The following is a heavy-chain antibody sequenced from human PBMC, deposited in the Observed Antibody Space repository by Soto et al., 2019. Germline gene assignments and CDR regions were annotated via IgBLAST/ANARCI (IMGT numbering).Heavy chain of an antibody. CDR1: GFTFSSYG. CDR2: ISYDGSNK. Sequence: QVQLVESGGGVVQPGRSLRLSCAASGFTFSSYGMHWVRQAPGKGLEWVAVISYDGSNKYYADSVKGRFTISRDNSKNTLYLQMNSLRAEDTAVYYCANDAIVVVPAATVLDGDYYYYMDVWGKGTTVTVSS. CDR3: ANDAIVVVPAATVLDGDYYYYMDV. D-gene: IGHD2-2*01. J-gene: IGHJ6*03. V-gene: IGHV3-30*18.